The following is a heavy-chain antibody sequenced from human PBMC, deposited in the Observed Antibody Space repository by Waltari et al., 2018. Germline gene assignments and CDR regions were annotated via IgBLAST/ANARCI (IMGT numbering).Heavy chain of an antibody. J-gene: IGHJ4*02. CDR3: ALEGDSSGYYRVDY. Sequence: GSFSGYYWSWIRQPPGKGLEWIGEINHSGSTNYNPSLKSRVTISVDTSKNQFSLKLSSVTAADTAVYYCALEGDSSGYYRVDYWGQGTLVTVSS. D-gene: IGHD3-22*01. CDR2: INHSGST. V-gene: IGHV4-34*01. CDR1: GSFSGYY.